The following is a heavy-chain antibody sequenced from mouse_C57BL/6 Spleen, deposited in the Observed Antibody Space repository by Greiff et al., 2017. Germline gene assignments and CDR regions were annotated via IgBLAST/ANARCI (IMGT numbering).Heavy chain of an antibody. CDR1: GYTFTSYW. CDR2: IDPSDSYT. D-gene: IGHD3-1*01. CDR3: AREGARATSPWFAY. Sequence: QVQLQQPGAELVKPGASVKLSCKASGYTFTSYWMQWVKQRPGQGLEWIGEIDPSDSYTNYNQKFKGKATLTVDTSSSTAYMQLSSLTSEDSAVYYCAREGARATSPWFAYWGQGTLVTVSA. V-gene: IGHV1-50*01. J-gene: IGHJ3*01.